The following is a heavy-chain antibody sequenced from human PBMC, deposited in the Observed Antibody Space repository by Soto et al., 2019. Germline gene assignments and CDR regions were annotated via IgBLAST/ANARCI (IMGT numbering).Heavy chain of an antibody. V-gene: IGHV4-31*03. CDR3: ARDQDGEIDY. D-gene: IGHD4-17*01. CDR1: GGSISSGGYY. J-gene: IGHJ4*02. Sequence: SETLSLTCTVSGGSISSGGYYWSWIRQHPGKGLEWIGYIYYSGSTYYNPSLKSRVTISVDTSKNQFSLKLSSVTAADTAVYYCARDQDGEIDYWGQGTLVTVSS. CDR2: IYYSGST.